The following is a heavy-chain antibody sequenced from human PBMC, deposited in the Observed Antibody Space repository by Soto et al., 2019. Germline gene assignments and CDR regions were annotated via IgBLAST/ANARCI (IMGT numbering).Heavy chain of an antibody. V-gene: IGHV3-21*01. D-gene: IGHD2-15*01. CDR2: ISSSSYI. Sequence: PGGSLRLSCAASGFTFSSYSMNWVRQAPGKGLEWVSSISSSSYIYYADSVKGRFTISRDNAKNSLYLQMNSLRAEDTAVYYCARGGAANLWWFDPWGQGTLVTVSS. CDR3: ARGGAANLWWFDP. J-gene: IGHJ5*02. CDR1: GFTFSSYS.